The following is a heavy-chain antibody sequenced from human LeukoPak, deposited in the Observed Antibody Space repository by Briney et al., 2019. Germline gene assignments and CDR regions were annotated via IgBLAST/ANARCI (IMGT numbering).Heavy chain of an antibody. V-gene: IGHV1-69*04. J-gene: IGHJ3*02. Sequence: SVKVSLKASGGTFSSYAISWVRQAPGQGLEWMGRIIPILGIANYAQKFQGRVTITADKSTSTAYMELSSLRSEDTAVYYCARDRGSSWPTGAFDIWGQGTMVTVSS. CDR3: ARDRGSSWPTGAFDI. D-gene: IGHD6-13*01. CDR2: IIPILGIA. CDR1: GGTFSSYA.